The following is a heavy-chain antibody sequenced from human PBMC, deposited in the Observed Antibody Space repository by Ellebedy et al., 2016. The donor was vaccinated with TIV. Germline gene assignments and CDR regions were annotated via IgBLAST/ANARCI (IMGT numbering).Heavy chain of an antibody. J-gene: IGHJ3*02. CDR1: ELTASGNY. CDR3: AKETFNDVDLEVWGIFDI. Sequence: GGSLRLSCAASELTASGNYMSWVRQAPGKGLEWVSVIAIDGTTYYADSVKGRFTISTDNSKSPLYLQMNSLRAEDTAVYYCAKETFNDVDLEVWGIFDIWGQGTMVTVSS. D-gene: IGHD1-1*01. V-gene: IGHV3-66*01. CDR2: IAIDGTT.